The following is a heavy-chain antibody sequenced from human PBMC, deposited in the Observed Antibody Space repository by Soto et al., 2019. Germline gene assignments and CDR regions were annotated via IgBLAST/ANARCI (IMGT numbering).Heavy chain of an antibody. Sequence: LSLTCTVSGGSISSYYWSWIRQPPGKGLEWIGYIYYSGSTNYNPSLKSRVTISVDTSKNQFSLKLSSVTAADTAVYYCARVTSGSYYYYFDYRGQGTLVTVSS. CDR2: IYYSGST. CDR1: GGSISSYY. J-gene: IGHJ4*02. V-gene: IGHV4-59*01. CDR3: ARVTSGSYYYYFDY. D-gene: IGHD1-26*01.